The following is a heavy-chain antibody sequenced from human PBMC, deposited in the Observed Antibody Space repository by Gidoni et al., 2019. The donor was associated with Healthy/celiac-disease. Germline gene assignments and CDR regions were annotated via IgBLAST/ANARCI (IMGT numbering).Heavy chain of an antibody. J-gene: IGHJ4*02. CDR2: ISGSGGST. CDR1: GFTFSSYA. V-gene: IGHV3-23*01. Sequence: EVQLLESGGGLVQPGGSLRLSCAASGFTFSSYAMGWVRQAPGKGLGWVSAISGSGGSTYYADSVKGRFTISRDNSKNTLYLQMNSLRAEDTAVYYCAKDDEQWLVSLWVYWGQGTLVTVSS. D-gene: IGHD6-19*01. CDR3: AKDDEQWLVSLWVY.